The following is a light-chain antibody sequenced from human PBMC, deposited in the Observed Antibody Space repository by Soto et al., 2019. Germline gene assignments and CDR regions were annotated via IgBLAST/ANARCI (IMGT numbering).Light chain of an antibody. CDR2: DVS. V-gene: IGLV2-14*03. Sequence: QSALTQPASVSGSPGQSITISCTGTSGDVGGYNYVSWYQQHPGKAPKLMIYDVSNRPSGVSNRFSGSKSGNTASLTISALQAEDEADYYCSSYTGTNTLVFGGGTKVTVL. J-gene: IGLJ2*01. CDR1: SGDVGGYNY. CDR3: SSYTGTNTLV.